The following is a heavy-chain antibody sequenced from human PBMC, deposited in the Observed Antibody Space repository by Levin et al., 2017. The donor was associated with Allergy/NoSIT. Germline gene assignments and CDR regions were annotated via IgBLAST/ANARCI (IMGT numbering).Heavy chain of an antibody. J-gene: IGHJ4*02. Sequence: SQTLSLTCTVSGGSISSSSYFWGWIRQPPGKGLEWFGSIYYSGSTYYNPSLQSRVTISVDTSKNQFSLKLSSVTAADTAVYYCARHSPYSSGWSLFDYWGQGTLVTVSS. CDR1: GGSISSSSYF. V-gene: IGHV4-39*01. D-gene: IGHD6-19*01. CDR3: ARHSPYSSGWSLFDY. CDR2: IYYSGST.